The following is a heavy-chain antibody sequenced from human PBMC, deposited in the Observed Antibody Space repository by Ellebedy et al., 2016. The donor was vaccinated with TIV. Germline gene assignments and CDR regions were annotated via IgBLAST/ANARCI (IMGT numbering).Heavy chain of an antibody. J-gene: IGHJ4*02. Sequence: SVKVSCXASGGTFSSYAISWVRQAPGQGLEWMGGIIPIFGTANYAQKFQGRVTITADESTSTAYMELSSLRSEDTAVYYCARVAVGATTKVCWGQGTLVTVSS. CDR1: GGTFSSYA. V-gene: IGHV1-69*13. CDR3: ARVAVGATTKVC. CDR2: IIPIFGTA. D-gene: IGHD1-26*01.